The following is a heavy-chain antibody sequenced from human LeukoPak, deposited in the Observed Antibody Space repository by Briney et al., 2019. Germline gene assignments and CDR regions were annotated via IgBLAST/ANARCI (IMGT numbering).Heavy chain of an antibody. J-gene: IGHJ6*03. V-gene: IGHV4-34*01. Sequence: SETLSLTCAVYGGSFSGYYWSWIRQPPGKGLEWIGEINHSGSTNYNPSLKSRVTISVDTSKNQFSLQLNSVTPEDTAVYYCASFSGWLTPGPYYYYYYMDVWGKGTTVTVSS. CDR2: INHSGST. CDR1: GGSFSGYY. D-gene: IGHD6-19*01. CDR3: ASFSGWLTPGPYYYYYYMDV.